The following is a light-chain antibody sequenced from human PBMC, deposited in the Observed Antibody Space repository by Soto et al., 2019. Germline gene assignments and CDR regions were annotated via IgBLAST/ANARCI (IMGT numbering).Light chain of an antibody. CDR3: QQRSNWP. Sequence: DIQMTQSPSTLSASVGDRVTITCRASQSITNWLAWYQQKPGKAPKLLVYDASSLESGVPSRFSGSGSGTEFTLTISSLEPEDFAVYYCQQRSNWPVGPGTRVDI. CDR2: DAS. J-gene: IGKJ3*01. CDR1: QSITNW. V-gene: IGKV1-5*01.